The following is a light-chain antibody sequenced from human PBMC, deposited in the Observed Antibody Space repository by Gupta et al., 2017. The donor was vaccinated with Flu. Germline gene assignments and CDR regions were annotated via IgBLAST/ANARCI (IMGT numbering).Light chain of an antibody. Sequence: VTTGEPASIYCSTSQGRRHRNGFNYLDWYRQKPGQTPQLLIYLGSNRASGIPDRFSGSGSGTDFTLKISRVEAEDVGVYYCMQTLQNPWTFGEGTKVEIK. V-gene: IGKV2-28*01. CDR2: LGS. CDR1: QGRRHRNGFNY. CDR3: MQTLQNPWT. J-gene: IGKJ1*01.